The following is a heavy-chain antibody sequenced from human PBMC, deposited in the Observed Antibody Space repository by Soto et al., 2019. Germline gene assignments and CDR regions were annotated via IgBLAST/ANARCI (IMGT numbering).Heavy chain of an antibody. D-gene: IGHD3-22*01. CDR2: IIPIFGTA. J-gene: IGHJ6*02. V-gene: IGHV1-69*01. Sequence: QVQLVQSGAEVKKPGSSVKVSCKASGGTFSSYAISWVRQAPGQGLEWRGGIIPIFGTANYAQKFQGRVTITADESTSTAYMELSSLRSEDTAVYYCARATDESGYPYYYYGMDVWGQGTTVTVSS. CDR3: ARATDESGYPYYYYGMDV. CDR1: GGTFSSYA.